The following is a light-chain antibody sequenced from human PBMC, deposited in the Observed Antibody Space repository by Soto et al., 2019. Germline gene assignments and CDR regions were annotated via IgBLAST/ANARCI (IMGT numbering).Light chain of an antibody. CDR3: HQYVGSPLT. CDR1: QSVTSSY. J-gene: IGKJ4*01. Sequence: EIVLTQSPGTLSLSPGERATLSCRASQSVTSSYLAWYQQKPGQAPRLLIYGASSRATGIPDRFSGSGSGTDFTLTISRLEPEDFAVYYCHQYVGSPLTFGGGTKVEIK. V-gene: IGKV3-20*01. CDR2: GAS.